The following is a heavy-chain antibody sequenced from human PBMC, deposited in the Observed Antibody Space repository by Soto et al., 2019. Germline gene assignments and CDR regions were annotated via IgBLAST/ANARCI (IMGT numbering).Heavy chain of an antibody. CDR2: ISYDGSNK. Sequence: GGSLRLSCAASGFTFRRYTMHWVRQAPGKGLEWVAVISYDGSNKYYADYVKGRFTISRDNSKNTLYVQMNRLRAEDTAVFYCARSGGSYFGPFDSWGQGTLVTVSS. CDR1: GFTFRRYT. V-gene: IGHV3-30-3*01. CDR3: ARSGGSYFGPFDS. J-gene: IGHJ4*02. D-gene: IGHD1-26*01.